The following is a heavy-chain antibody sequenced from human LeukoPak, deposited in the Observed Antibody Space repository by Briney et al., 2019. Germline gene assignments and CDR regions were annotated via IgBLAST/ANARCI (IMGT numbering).Heavy chain of an antibody. D-gene: IGHD3-10*01. V-gene: IGHV1-69*13. CDR3: ARVLAPGYYYYYYMDV. CDR1: GGTFSSYA. CDR2: IIPIFGTA. Sequence: RASVKVSCKASGGTFSSYAISWVRQAPGQGLEWMGGIIPIFGTANYAQKFQGRVTITADESTSTAYMELSSLRSEDTAVYYCARVLAPGYYYYYYMDVWGKGTTVTVSS. J-gene: IGHJ6*03.